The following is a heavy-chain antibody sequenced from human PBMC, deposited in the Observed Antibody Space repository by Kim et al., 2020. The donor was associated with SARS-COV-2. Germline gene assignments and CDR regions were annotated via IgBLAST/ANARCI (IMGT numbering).Heavy chain of an antibody. V-gene: IGHV4-61*01. CDR1: GGSVSSSSYN. CDR2: IYYTGST. CDR3: ARECYDSRGCFDY. Sequence: SETLSLTCTVSGGSVSSSSYNWSWIRQPPGKGLEWIGYIYYTGSTSNNPSLKSRVTISVDTSKNQFSLELRSVSAADTAVYYCARECYDSRGCFDYWGQGTLVTVSS. D-gene: IGHD3-22*01. J-gene: IGHJ4*02.